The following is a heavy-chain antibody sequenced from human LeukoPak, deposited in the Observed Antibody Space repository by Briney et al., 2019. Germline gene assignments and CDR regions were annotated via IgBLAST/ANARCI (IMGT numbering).Heavy chain of an antibody. CDR3: AIVPDSSGWIFDY. J-gene: IGHJ4*02. CDR1: GYTFISYG. CDR2: ISAYNGLT. V-gene: IGHV1-18*01. D-gene: IGHD6-19*01. Sequence: ASVKVSCKTSGYTFISYGITWVRQAPGQGLEWMGWISAYNGLTDYAQNLQGRVTMTTDTSTSTAYMELRSLRSDDTAVYYCAIVPDSSGWIFDYWGQGTLVTVSS.